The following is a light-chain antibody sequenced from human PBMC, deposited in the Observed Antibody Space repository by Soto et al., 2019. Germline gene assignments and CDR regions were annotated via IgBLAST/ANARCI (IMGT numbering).Light chain of an antibody. CDR1: SSDVGGYNY. Sequence: QSALTQPASVSGSPGQSITISCTGTSSDVGGYNYVSWYQQHPGKAPKLMIYDVSNRPSGVSNRFSGSKSANTASLTISGLQAEDDADYFCSSHTGSLTHVVFGGGTKLTVL. CDR2: DVS. CDR3: SSHTGSLTHVV. V-gene: IGLV2-14*01. J-gene: IGLJ2*01.